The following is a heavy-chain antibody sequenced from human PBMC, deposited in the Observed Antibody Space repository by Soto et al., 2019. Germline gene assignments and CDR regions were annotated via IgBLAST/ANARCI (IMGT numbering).Heavy chain of an antibody. J-gene: IGHJ4*02. Sequence: QPRGSLRLSCAASGFTFSIYEMNWVRQAPGKGLEGVSWISNGGDRVFYADCVKGRFTISRYYASNSLYLQMHSLRDDDTAVYYGARHDLCSGDTCSSSNYFDSWGQGTLVTVSS. D-gene: IGHD2-15*01. CDR3: ARHDLCSGDTCSSSNYFDS. CDR2: ISNGGDRV. CDR1: GFTFSIYE. V-gene: IGHV3-48*03.